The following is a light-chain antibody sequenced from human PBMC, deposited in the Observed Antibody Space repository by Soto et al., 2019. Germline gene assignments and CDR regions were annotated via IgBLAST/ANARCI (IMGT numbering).Light chain of an antibody. J-gene: IGKJ1*01. CDR2: LGS. CDR1: QSLLHSNGYNY. Sequence: DIVMTQSPLSLPVTPGEPASISCRSSQSLLHSNGYNYLDWYLQIPGQSPQLLIYLGSNRASGVPDRFSGSGSGTDFTLKISRVEAEDVGVYYCMQALQTWTFGQGTKVENK. CDR3: MQALQTWT. V-gene: IGKV2-28*01.